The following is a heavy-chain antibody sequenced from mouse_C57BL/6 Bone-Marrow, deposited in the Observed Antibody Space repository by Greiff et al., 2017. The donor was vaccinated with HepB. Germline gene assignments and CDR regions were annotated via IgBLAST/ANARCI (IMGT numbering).Heavy chain of an antibody. V-gene: IGHV1-69*01. Sequence: QVQLQQPGAELVMPGASVKLSCKASGYTFTSYWMHWVKQRPGQGLEWIGEIDPSDSYTNYNQKFKGKSTLTVDKSSSTAYMQLSSLTSEDSAVYYCARYYYGSSDEGWYFDVWGTGTTVTVSS. CDR1: GYTFTSYW. CDR3: ARYYYGSSDEGWYFDV. D-gene: IGHD1-1*01. J-gene: IGHJ1*03. CDR2: IDPSDSYT.